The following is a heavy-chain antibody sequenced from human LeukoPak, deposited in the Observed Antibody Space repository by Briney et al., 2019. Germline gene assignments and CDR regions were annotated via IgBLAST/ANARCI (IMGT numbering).Heavy chain of an antibody. J-gene: IGHJ4*02. CDR2: INSEGSST. CDR3: TRVLGD. V-gene: IGHV3-74*01. Sequence: PGGSLRLSCAASGFPFSNYWMHWFRQAPGKGLVWVSRINSEGSSTSYADSVRGRFTISRDNAKNTLYLQMNSLRAEDTAVYYCTRVLGDWGQGTLVTVSS. D-gene: IGHD3-16*01. CDR1: GFPFSNYW.